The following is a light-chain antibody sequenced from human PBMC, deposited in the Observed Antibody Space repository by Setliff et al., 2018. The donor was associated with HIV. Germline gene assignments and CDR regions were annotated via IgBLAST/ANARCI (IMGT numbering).Light chain of an antibody. CDR3: QSADFSVSHV. CDR1: ELATQY. Sequence: SYELTQPPSVSVSPGQTARITCSGDELATQYAYWYQQKPGQAPVLVIYQGTKRPSGIPERFSGSSSGTTATLTISGAQAEDEADYYCQSADFSVSHVFGSGTKVTVL. V-gene: IGLV3-25*03. J-gene: IGLJ1*01. CDR2: QGT.